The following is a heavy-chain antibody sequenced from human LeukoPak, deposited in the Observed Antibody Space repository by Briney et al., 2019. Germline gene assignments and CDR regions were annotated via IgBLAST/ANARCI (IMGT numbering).Heavy chain of an antibody. Sequence: GGSLRLSCAASGFTFSNYGMHWVRQAPGKGLEWVALIRYDGSNKDYADSVKGRFTISRDNSKNTLYLQMNSLRAEDTSVYYCAREGRTYYDFWSGYTSPHRQFDYWGQGTLVTVSS. CDR3: AREGRTYYDFWSGYTSPHRQFDY. V-gene: IGHV3-30*02. D-gene: IGHD3-3*01. J-gene: IGHJ4*02. CDR2: IRYDGSNK. CDR1: GFTFSNYG.